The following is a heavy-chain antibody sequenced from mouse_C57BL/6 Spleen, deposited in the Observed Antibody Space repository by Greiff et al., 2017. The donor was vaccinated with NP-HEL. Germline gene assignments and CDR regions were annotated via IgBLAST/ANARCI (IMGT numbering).Heavy chain of an antibody. CDR3: ARNDRIYYGNLDY. CDR2: IDPSDSYT. CDR1: GYTFTSYW. Sequence: QVQLQQPGAELVKPGASVKLSCKASGYTFTSYWMQWVKQRPGQGLEWIGEIDPSDSYTNYNQKFKGKATLTVDTSSSTAYMQLSSLTSEDSAVYYCARNDRIYYGNLDYWGQGTTLTVSS. J-gene: IGHJ2*01. D-gene: IGHD2-1*01. V-gene: IGHV1-50*01.